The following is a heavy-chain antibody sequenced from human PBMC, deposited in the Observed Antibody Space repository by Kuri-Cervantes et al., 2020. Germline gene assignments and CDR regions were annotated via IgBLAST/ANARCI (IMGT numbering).Heavy chain of an antibody. V-gene: IGHV3-30-3*01. J-gene: IGHJ6*03. CDR1: GFTFSSYA. CDR3: AKGIRSGWSSYYYYMDV. D-gene: IGHD6-19*01. Sequence: GESLKISCAASGFTFSSYAMHWVRQAPGKGLEWVAVISYDGSNKYYADSVKGRFTISRDNSKNTLYLQINSLRAEDTAVYFCAKGIRSGWSSYYYYMDVWGKGTTVTVSS. CDR2: ISYDGSNK.